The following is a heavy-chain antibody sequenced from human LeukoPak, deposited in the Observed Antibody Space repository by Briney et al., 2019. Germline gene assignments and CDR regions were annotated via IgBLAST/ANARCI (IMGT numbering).Heavy chain of an antibody. CDR3: AREVSPTYYHDSSGWDI. D-gene: IGHD3-22*01. CDR2: IYYSGST. CDR1: GGSISSGGYY. J-gene: IGHJ3*02. V-gene: IGHV4-31*03. Sequence: TLSLTCTVSGGSISSGGYYWSWIRQHPGKGLEWIGYIYYSGSTYYNPSLKSRVTISVDTSKNQFSLKLSSVTAADTAVHYCAREVSPTYYHDSSGWDIWGQGTMVTVSS.